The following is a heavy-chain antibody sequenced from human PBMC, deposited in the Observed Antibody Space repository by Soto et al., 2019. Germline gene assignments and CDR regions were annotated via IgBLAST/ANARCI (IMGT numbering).Heavy chain of an antibody. V-gene: IGHV2-5*01. CDR1: GFSLSTSGVG. D-gene: IGHD3-10*01. Sequence: QITLKESGPTLVKPTQTLTLTCTFSGFSLSTSGVGVGWIRQPPRKALEWLALIYWNDDKRYSPSLKSRLTTTKAISKNQLVLTMTDMDPVDTATYYCAHRFYGSGSYYRPDAFDIWGQGTMVTVSS. J-gene: IGHJ3*02. CDR3: AHRFYGSGSYYRPDAFDI. CDR2: IYWNDDK.